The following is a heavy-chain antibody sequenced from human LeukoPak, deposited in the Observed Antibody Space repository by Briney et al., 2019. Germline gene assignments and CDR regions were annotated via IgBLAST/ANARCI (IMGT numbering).Heavy chain of an antibody. J-gene: IGHJ4*02. CDR1: GYTFTSYD. Sequence: ASVKVSCKASGYTFTSYDINWVRQATGQGLEWMGWMNPNSGNTGYAQKFQGRVTITADKSTSTAYMELSSLRSEDTAVYYCARRYYYDSSGYYTLDYWGQGTLVTVSS. CDR3: ARRYYYDSSGYYTLDY. CDR2: MNPNSGNT. D-gene: IGHD3-22*01. V-gene: IGHV1-8*03.